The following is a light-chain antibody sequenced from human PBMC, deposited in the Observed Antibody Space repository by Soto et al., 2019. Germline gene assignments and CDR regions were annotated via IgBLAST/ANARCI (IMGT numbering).Light chain of an antibody. CDR2: GAS. CDR3: QHYSNWFWT. CDR1: QSVGST. J-gene: IGKJ1*01. Sequence: EIVMTQSPATLSVSPGEGATLSCRASQSVGSTLAWYQQRPGQAPRVLIYGASTRATGIPARFSGSGSGTEFTPTISSLQSEDFAVYYCQHYSNWFWTFGQGTKVEIK. V-gene: IGKV3-15*01.